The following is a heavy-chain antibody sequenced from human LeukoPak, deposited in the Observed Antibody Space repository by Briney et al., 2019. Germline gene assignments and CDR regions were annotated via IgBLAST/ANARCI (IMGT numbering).Heavy chain of an antibody. V-gene: IGHV3-30-3*01. D-gene: IGHD3-22*01. CDR1: GFTFTAYL. CDR2: MSSDGNAM. Sequence: SGGSLRLSCAASGFTFTAYLIHWVRQAPGKGLEWVAVMSSDGNAMFYADSVKGRFTISRDNSKNTLYPQMNSLRAEDTAVYYCVRESEYYFDHSASFDYWGQGTLVTVSS. CDR3: VRESEYYFDHSASFDY. J-gene: IGHJ4*02.